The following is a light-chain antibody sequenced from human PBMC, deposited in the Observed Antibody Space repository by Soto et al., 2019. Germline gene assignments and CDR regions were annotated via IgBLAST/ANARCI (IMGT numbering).Light chain of an antibody. J-gene: IGLJ2*01. CDR2: SNN. V-gene: IGLV1-44*01. CDR1: SSNIGSNT. CDR3: AAWDGNLNGRVV. Sequence: QSVLTQPPSASGTPGQRVTISCSGSSSNIGSNTVNWYQQLPGTAPKLLIYSNNQRPSGVPDRFSGSKSGTSAFLAISGLQSEDEADYYCAAWDGNLNGRVVFGGGTKVTVL.